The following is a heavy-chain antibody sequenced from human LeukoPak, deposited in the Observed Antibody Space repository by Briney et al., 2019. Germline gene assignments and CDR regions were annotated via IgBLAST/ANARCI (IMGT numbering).Heavy chain of an antibody. CDR1: GFTFSSYW. CDR3: ARGGGLDV. J-gene: IGHJ6*02. D-gene: IGHD3-16*01. Sequence: GGSLRLSCAASGFTFSSYWVNWARKAPGKGLEWVASINHNGYVNYYVDSVKGRFTISRDNTKNSLYLQMSNLRAEDTAVYFCARGGGLDVWGQGATVTVSS. CDR2: INHNGYVN. V-gene: IGHV3-7*03.